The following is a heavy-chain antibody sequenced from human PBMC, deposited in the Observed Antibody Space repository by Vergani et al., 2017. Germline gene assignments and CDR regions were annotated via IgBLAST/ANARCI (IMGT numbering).Heavy chain of an antibody. CDR2: ISWDGGST. Sequence: EVQLVESGGVVVQPGGSLRLSCAASGFTFDDYAMHWVRQAPGKGLEWVSLISWDGGSTYYADSVKGRFTISRDNSKNSLYLQMNSLRAEDTALYYCAKTGPAAGTDYYYYGMDVWGQGTTVTVSS. V-gene: IGHV3-43D*03. D-gene: IGHD6-13*01. J-gene: IGHJ6*02. CDR1: GFTFDDYA. CDR3: AKTGPAAGTDYYYYGMDV.